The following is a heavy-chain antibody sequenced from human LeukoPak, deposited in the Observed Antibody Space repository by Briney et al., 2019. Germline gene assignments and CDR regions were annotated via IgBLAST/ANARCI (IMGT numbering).Heavy chain of an antibody. V-gene: IGHV4-38-2*01. CDR3: ARGLHKYDDFWSGYYPLDY. CDR2: ISHTGST. Sequence: SETLSLTCAVSGYSISSGYYWGWIRQPPGKGLEWIGSISHTGSTYYNPSLKSRVTISMDTSKNQFSLNLNSVTAADTAVYYCARGLHKYDDFWSGYYPLDYWGQGTLVTVSS. J-gene: IGHJ4*02. CDR1: GYSISSGYY. D-gene: IGHD3-3*01.